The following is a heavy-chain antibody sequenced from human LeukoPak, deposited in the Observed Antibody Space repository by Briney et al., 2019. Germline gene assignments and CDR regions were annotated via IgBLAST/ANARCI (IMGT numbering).Heavy chain of an antibody. D-gene: IGHD5-24*01. Sequence: KSSETLSFTCTVSGVSVSSGSYYWSWIRQPPGKGLEWIGYIYYSGSTNYNPSLKSRVTISVDTSKNQFSLKLSSVTAADTAVYYCARNRMATIVHDAYDIWGQGTMVTVSS. V-gene: IGHV4-61*01. J-gene: IGHJ3*02. CDR2: IYYSGST. CDR1: GVSVSSGSYY. CDR3: ARNRMATIVHDAYDI.